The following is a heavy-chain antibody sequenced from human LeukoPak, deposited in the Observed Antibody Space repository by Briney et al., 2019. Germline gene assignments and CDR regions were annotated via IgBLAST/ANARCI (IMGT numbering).Heavy chain of an antibody. V-gene: IGHV4-30-4*08. CDR2: IYYSGST. CDR1: GGSISSGDYY. D-gene: IGHD6-13*01. Sequence: SQTLSLTCTVSGGSISSGDYYWSWIRQPPGKSLEWIGYIYYSGSTYYNPSLKSRVTISVDTSKNQFSLKLSSVTAAGTAVYYCARDLEAAAAPDYWGQGTLVTVSS. J-gene: IGHJ4*02. CDR3: ARDLEAAAAPDY.